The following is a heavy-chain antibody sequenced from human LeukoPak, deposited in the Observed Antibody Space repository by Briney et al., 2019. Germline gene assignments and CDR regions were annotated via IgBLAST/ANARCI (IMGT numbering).Heavy chain of an antibody. Sequence: GESLKISCKAPEYIFTSYWIGWVRQMPGKGLEWMGIIYPGDSDTRYSPSFQGQVTISADKSISTAYLQWSSLKASDTAMYYCARLPQPYSSGWYGMGFDYWGQGILVTVSS. J-gene: IGHJ4*02. V-gene: IGHV5-51*01. D-gene: IGHD6-19*01. CDR1: EYIFTSYW. CDR3: ARLPQPYSSGWYGMGFDY. CDR2: IYPGDSDT.